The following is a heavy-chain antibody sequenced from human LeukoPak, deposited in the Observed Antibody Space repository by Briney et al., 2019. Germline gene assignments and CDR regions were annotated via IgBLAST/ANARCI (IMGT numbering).Heavy chain of an antibody. V-gene: IGHV4-34*01. CDR3: ARGRWGGNAFDI. D-gene: IGHD3-10*01. J-gene: IGHJ3*02. CDR2: INHSGST. CDR1: GGSFSGYY. Sequence: SETLSLTCAVYGGSFSGYYWSWIRQSPGKGLEWIGEINHSGSTNYNASLKSRVTISADTSKNHFSLKVTSVTAADTALYYCARGRWGGNAFDIWGQGTMVTVSS.